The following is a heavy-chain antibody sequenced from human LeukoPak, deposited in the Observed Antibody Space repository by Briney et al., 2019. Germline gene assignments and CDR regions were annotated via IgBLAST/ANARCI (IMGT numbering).Heavy chain of an antibody. CDR3: TTSYYDSSGYRA. CDR1: GFTLTNAW. Sequence: GESLRLSCAASGFTLTNAWMSWVRQAPGKGLEWVGRIKTKTDGGTIDYAAPVKGRFTISRDDSKNTVYLQMNSLKTEDTAVYYCTTSYYDSSGYRAWGQGTLVTVSS. CDR2: IKTKTDGGTI. D-gene: IGHD3-22*01. V-gene: IGHV3-15*01. J-gene: IGHJ4*02.